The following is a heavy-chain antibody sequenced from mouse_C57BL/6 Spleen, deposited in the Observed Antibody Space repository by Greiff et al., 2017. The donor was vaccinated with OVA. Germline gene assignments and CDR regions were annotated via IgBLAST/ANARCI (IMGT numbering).Heavy chain of an antibody. J-gene: IGHJ2*01. CDR1: GFTFSDYY. D-gene: IGHD2-4*01. CDR3: AREGYDYDGFDY. V-gene: IGHV5-16*01. CDR2: INYDGSST. Sequence: EVKVVESEGGLVQPGRSMKLSCTASGFTFSDYYMAWVRQVPEKGLEWVANINYDGSSTYYLDSLKSRFIISRDNAKNILYLQMSSLKSEDTATYYCAREGYDYDGFDYWGQGTTLTVSS.